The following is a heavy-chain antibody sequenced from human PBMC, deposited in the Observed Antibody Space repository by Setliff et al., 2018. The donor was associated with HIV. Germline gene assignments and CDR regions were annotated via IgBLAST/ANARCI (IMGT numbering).Heavy chain of an antibody. Sequence: SETLSLTCTVSGGSIISYYWSWIRQPPGKGLEWIAYIYYSGTTKYNPSLKSRVSISVDTSKNQFSLKLSSVTAADTAVYYCARDGPLEGSYRYYYYYMDVWGKGTTVTV. CDR1: GGSIISYY. CDR3: ARDGPLEGSYRYYYYYMDV. V-gene: IGHV4-59*01. CDR2: IYYSGTT. J-gene: IGHJ6*03. D-gene: IGHD3-10*01.